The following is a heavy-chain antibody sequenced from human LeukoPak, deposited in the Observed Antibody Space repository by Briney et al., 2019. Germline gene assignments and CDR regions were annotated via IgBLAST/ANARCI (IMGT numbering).Heavy chain of an antibody. J-gene: IGHJ6*02. Sequence: AASVKVSCKASGYTFTSYDINWVRQATGQGLEWMGWMNPNSGNTGYAQKFQGRVTMTRNTSISTAYMELSSLRSEDTAVYYCARAGPYCSGGSCYLRLYYYYGMDVWGQGTTVTVSS. D-gene: IGHD2-15*01. CDR2: MNPNSGNT. CDR1: GYTFTSYD. CDR3: ARAGPYCSGGSCYLRLYYYYGMDV. V-gene: IGHV1-8*01.